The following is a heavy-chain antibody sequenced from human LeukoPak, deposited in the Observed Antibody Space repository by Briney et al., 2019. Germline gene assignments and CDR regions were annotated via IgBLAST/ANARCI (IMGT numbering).Heavy chain of an antibody. CDR1: GFTFGGHS. CDR2: INSGSNTI. V-gene: IGHV3-48*04. J-gene: IGHJ5*02. Sequence: GGSLRLSCGVSGFTFGGHSMNWVRQAPGKGLEWISYINSGSNTIGYADSVKGRFTISRDNAKNSLYLQMNSLRAEDTAMYYCTSHILVMGTSWGQGALVTVSS. D-gene: IGHD2-15*01. CDR3: TSHILVMGTS.